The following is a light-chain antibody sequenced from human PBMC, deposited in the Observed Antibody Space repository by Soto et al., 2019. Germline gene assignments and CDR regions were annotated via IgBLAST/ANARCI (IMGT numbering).Light chain of an antibody. V-gene: IGKV3-20*01. CDR1: QSVSSSY. J-gene: IGKJ3*01. Sequence: EIVLTQSPGTLSLSPGERATLSCRASQSVSSSYLAWYQQKPGQAPRTHIHGASSRATGIPDRFSGSGSGTDFTLTISRLEPEDFAVYYCQQYGSSIFTFGPGTKVHIK. CDR2: GAS. CDR3: QQYGSSIFT.